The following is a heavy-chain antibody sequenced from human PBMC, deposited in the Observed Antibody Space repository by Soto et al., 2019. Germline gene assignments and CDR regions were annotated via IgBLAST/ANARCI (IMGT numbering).Heavy chain of an antibody. Sequence: QVKLVQSGTEVKKPGASMKVSCKASGYSFATSGISWVRQAPGQGLEWMGWISAYNGNINYDQKLQDRVTMTTDTSTRTAYLELRSLRSDDTAVYYCARAGQYYDSSGYTDWGQGTQVTVSS. D-gene: IGHD3-22*01. J-gene: IGHJ4*02. V-gene: IGHV1-18*01. CDR3: ARAGQYYDSSGYTD. CDR2: ISAYNGNI. CDR1: GYSFATSG.